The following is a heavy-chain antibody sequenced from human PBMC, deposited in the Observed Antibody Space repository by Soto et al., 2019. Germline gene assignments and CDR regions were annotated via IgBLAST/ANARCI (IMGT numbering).Heavy chain of an antibody. CDR2: IFWDDEK. V-gene: IGHV2-5*02. Sequence: SGPTLVNPTQTLTVTCTFSGFSLTTSGVGVGWIRQPPGKALQWLALIFWDDEKRYNVPLKTRLTITKDTSKNQVVLTMTNMDPVDTATYYCAHRRRDGYNDFFDYWGQGTLVTVSS. D-gene: IGHD5-12*01. CDR1: GFSLTTSGVG. CDR3: AHRRRDGYNDFFDY. J-gene: IGHJ4*02.